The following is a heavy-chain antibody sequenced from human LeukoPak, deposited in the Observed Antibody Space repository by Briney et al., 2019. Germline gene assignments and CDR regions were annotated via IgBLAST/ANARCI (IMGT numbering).Heavy chain of an antibody. CDR1: GYSFTSYW. D-gene: IGHD1-14*01. CDR2: IYPGDSDT. J-gene: IGHJ3*02. CDR3: ARTVLRTTDAFDI. V-gene: IGHV5-51*01. Sequence: GESLKISCKGSGYSFTSYWIGWVRQMPGKGLEWMGIIYPGDSDTRYSPSFQGQVTISADKSISTAYLQWSSLKASDTAMYYCARTVLRTTDAFDIWGQGTMVTVSS.